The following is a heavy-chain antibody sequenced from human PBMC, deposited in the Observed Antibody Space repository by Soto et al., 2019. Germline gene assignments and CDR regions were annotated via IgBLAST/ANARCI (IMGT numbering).Heavy chain of an antibody. Sequence: QVQLQESGPGLVKPSQTLSLTCTVSGGSISSGGYYWSWIRQHPGKGLEWIGYIYYSGSTYYNPSLKSRVTISVDTSKNQFSLKLSSVTAADTAVYYCARDLLKRVRGVKAFYYGMDVWGQGTTVTVSS. V-gene: IGHV4-31*03. D-gene: IGHD3-10*01. J-gene: IGHJ6*02. CDR1: GGSISSGGYY. CDR2: IYYSGST. CDR3: ARDLLKRVRGVKAFYYGMDV.